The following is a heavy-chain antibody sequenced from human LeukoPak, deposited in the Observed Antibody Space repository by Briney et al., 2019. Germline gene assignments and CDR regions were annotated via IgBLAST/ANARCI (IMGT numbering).Heavy chain of an antibody. CDR1: GYTFTGYY. CDR3: ARGPRLLRTLSTTGKGYFDY. V-gene: IGHV1-2*02. D-gene: IGHD3-9*01. CDR2: INPNSGGT. J-gene: IGHJ4*02. Sequence: ASVKVSCKASGYTFTGYYMHWVRQAPGQGREWMGWINPNSGGTNYAQKFQGRVTMTRDTSISTAYMELSRLRSDDTAVYYCARGPRLLRTLSTTGKGYFDYWGQGTLVTVSS.